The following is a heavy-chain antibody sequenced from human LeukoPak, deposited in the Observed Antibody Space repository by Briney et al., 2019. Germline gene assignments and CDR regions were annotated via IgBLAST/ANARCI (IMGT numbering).Heavy chain of an antibody. CDR2: ISWNSGSI. V-gene: IGHV3-9*01. D-gene: IGHD3-22*01. CDR1: GFTFDDYA. CDR3: AKMHYDSSGYPSLGAFDI. J-gene: IGHJ3*02. Sequence: PGRSLRLSCAASGFTFDDYAMHWVRQAPGKGLEWVSGISWNSGSIGYADSVKGRFTISRDNAKNSLYLQMNSLRAEDTALYYCAKMHYDSSGYPSLGAFDIWGQGTMVTVSS.